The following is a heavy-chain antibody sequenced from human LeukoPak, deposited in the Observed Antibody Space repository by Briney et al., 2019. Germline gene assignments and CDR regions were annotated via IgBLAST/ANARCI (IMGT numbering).Heavy chain of an antibody. J-gene: IGHJ4*02. V-gene: IGHV3-9*01. CDR3: AKEVGSSFH. CDR1: GFTFDNYA. D-gene: IGHD6-13*01. CDR2: ISWNSGRI. Sequence: PGGSLRLSCAASGFTFDNYAMHWVRQAPGKGLEWVSGISWNSGRIGYADSVKGRFTISRDNAKNSLYLQMNSLRAEDTALYYCAKEVGSSFHWGQGTLVTVSS.